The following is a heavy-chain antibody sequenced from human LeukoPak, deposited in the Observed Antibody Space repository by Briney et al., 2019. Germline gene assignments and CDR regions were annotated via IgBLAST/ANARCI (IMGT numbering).Heavy chain of an antibody. CDR3: ARGSPLVSAKHFDY. J-gene: IGHJ4*02. CDR1: GYTFTSYY. V-gene: IGHV1-2*02. D-gene: IGHD6-13*01. Sequence: GASVKVSCKASGYTFTSYYMHWVRQAPGQGLEWMGWINPNSGGTNYAQKFQGRVTMTRDTSISTAYMELSRLRSDDTAVYYCARGSPLVSAKHFDYWGQGTLVTVSS. CDR2: INPNSGGT.